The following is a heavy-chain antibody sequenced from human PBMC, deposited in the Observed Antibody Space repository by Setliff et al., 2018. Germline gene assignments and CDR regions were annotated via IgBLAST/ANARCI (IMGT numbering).Heavy chain of an antibody. CDR2: IYYSGST. CDR1: GGSISSGGYY. V-gene: IGHV4-31*03. CDR3: ARGSGAVVVAATPFAY. J-gene: IGHJ4*02. D-gene: IGHD2-15*01. Sequence: PSETLSFTCTVSGGSISSGGYYWSWIRQHPGKGLEWIGYIYYSGSTYYNPSLKSRVTISVDTSKNQFSLKLSSVTAADTAVYYCARGSGAVVVAATPFAYWGQGTLVTVSS.